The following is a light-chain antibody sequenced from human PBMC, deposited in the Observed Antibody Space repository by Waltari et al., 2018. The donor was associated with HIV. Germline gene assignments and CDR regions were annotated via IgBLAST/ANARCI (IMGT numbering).Light chain of an antibody. CDR1: QGIRND. CDR2: AAS. V-gene: IGKV1-6*01. Sequence: AIQMTQSPSSLSASVGDRVTITCRASQGIRNDLGWYQQTPGKAPKLLIYAASSLQGGVPSRFSGSGSGTDFTLTISSLQPEDFASYYCLQDYNYPYTFGQGTKLEIK. J-gene: IGKJ2*01. CDR3: LQDYNYPYT.